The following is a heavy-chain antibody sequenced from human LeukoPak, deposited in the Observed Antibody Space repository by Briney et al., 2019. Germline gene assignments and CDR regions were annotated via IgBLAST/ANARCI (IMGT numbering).Heavy chain of an antibody. D-gene: IGHD2-21*02. V-gene: IGHV3-30*02. CDR2: IRSDGSNK. CDR3: AKGVKYIVMVTAQHYFDY. J-gene: IGHJ4*02. Sequence: PGGSLRLSCAASGFTFSSYEMNWVRQAPGKGLEWVTFIRSDGSNKYYADSVKGRFTISRDNSKNTLYLQMNTLRADDTAVYYCAKGVKYIVMVTAQHYFDYWGQGTLVTVSS. CDR1: GFTFSSYE.